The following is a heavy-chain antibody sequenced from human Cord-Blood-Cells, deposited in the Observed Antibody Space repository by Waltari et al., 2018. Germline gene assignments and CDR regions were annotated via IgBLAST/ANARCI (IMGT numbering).Heavy chain of an antibody. CDR3: AKDLEGATVDY. D-gene: IGHD1-26*01. J-gene: IGHJ4*02. CDR2: ISYDGSNK. CDR1: GFTFSSYG. Sequence: QVQLVESGGGVVQPGRSLRLSCAASGFTFSSYGMHWVRQAPGKGLEWVAVISYDGSNKYYADSVKGRFTISRDNSKNTLYLQMNSLRAEDTAVYYGAKDLEGATVDYWGQGTLVTVSS. V-gene: IGHV3-30*18.